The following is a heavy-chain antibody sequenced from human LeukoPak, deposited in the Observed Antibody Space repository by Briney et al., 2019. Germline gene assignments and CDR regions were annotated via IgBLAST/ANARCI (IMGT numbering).Heavy chain of an antibody. Sequence: PGGSLRLSCEASGFTFTTYSMTWVRQAPGKGLEWVSIISSGSSAIFSADALKGRFTISRDDAKNLLYLDMNSLRAEDTAVYYCAKDHCSGGSCNNWFDPWGQGTLATVSS. V-gene: IGHV3-21*01. J-gene: IGHJ5*02. CDR1: GFTFTTYS. D-gene: IGHD2-15*01. CDR3: AKDHCSGGSCNNWFDP. CDR2: ISSGSSAI.